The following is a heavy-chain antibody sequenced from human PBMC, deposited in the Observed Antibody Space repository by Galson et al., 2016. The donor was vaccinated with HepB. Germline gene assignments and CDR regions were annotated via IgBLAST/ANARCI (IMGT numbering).Heavy chain of an antibody. J-gene: IGHJ4*02. CDR3: ARQAGYYSSGYFDY. CDR1: GYRFPSYW. V-gene: IGHV5-51*01. CDR2: IYAGDSNT. D-gene: IGHD3-9*01. Sequence: QSGAEVKKPGESLRISCKGSGYRFPSYWIGWVRQMPGKGLEWMGIIYAGDSNTTYSPSFQGQVTISADKSINTAYLQWSSLKASDTAMYYCARQAGYYSSGYFDYWGQGTLVTVSS.